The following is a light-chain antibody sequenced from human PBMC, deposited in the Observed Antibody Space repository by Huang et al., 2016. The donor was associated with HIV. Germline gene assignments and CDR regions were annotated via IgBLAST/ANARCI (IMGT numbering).Light chain of an antibody. CDR3: QQYFKWPPWT. V-gene: IGKV3-15*01. J-gene: IGKJ1*01. CDR2: GAS. CDR1: QSVDTN. Sequence: EVVMTQSPVTLSVSPGERASLSCRASQSVDTNLAWYQQKPGHPPRLLIYGASSRATGIPARFSGSGFGTEFPLTISSLQSEDSGLYYCQQYFKWPPWTFGQGTKVEIK.